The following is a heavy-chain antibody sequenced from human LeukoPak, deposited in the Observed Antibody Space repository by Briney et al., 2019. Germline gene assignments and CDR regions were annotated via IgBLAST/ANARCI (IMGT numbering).Heavy chain of an antibody. Sequence: GGSLRLSCAASGFTFSSYAMSWVRPAPGKGLEWVSAIRGSGGSTYYADSVKGRFTISRDNSKNTLYLQMNSLRAEDTAVYYCAKGGTSWFDPWGQGTLVTVSS. J-gene: IGHJ5*02. CDR3: AKGGTSWFDP. CDR2: IRGSGGST. V-gene: IGHV3-23*01. CDR1: GFTFSSYA.